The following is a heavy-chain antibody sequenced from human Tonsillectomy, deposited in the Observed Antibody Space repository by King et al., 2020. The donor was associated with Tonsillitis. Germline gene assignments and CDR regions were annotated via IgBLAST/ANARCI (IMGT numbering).Heavy chain of an antibody. CDR1: GFSFSSYA. CDR2: ISFDGTNI. Sequence: VQLVESGGGVVQPGRSLRLTCAASGFSFSSYAMHWVRQTPGMGLGWLALISFDGTNIYSAESMKGRFIISRDNSKSMLYLQMNSLRTEDTAVYYCARQREVYGSGSYALAYWGQGTLVTVSS. D-gene: IGHD3-10*01. CDR3: ARQREVYGSGSYALAY. V-gene: IGHV3-30-3*01. J-gene: IGHJ4*02.